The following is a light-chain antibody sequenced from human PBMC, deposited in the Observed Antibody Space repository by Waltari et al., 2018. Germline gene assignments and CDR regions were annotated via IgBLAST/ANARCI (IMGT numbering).Light chain of an antibody. V-gene: IGLV3-1*01. J-gene: IGLJ2*01. CDR3: QAWDSTTVV. Sequence: SYDLAQPPSVSVSPGQTATIASSGGQFGDKFVSEYQQKPGQSPVLVIHQDTKRPSGVPERFSGSNSGNTATLTSSETQALDEADYYCQAWDSTTVVFGGGTKLTAL. CDR2: QDT. CDR1: QFGDKF.